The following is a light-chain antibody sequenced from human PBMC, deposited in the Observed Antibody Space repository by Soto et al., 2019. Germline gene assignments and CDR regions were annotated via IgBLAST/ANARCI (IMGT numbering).Light chain of an antibody. CDR1: SSDVGGYKY. Sequence: QSALTQPASVSGSPGQSITISCTGTSSDVGGYKYVSWYQHQPGKAPKLMFYGVDNRPSGVSNRFSASKSGNTASLTISWLQAEDEAEYYCVSYTSTTTLVFGGGTKLTVL. CDR3: VSYTSTTTLV. V-gene: IGLV2-14*03. CDR2: GVD. J-gene: IGLJ2*01.